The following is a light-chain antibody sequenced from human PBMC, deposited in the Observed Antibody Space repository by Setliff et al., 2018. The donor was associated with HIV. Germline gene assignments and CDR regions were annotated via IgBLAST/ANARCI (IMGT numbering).Light chain of an antibody. CDR1: SSDVGGYDY. J-gene: IGLJ2*01. V-gene: IGLV2-14*03. Sequence: QSALTQPASVSGSPGQSITISCTGTSSDVGGYDYVSWYQQHPGKAPKLMIYDVTNRPSGLSNRFSGSKSGNTASLTISGLQAEDEADYYCSSYTSSTTRVVFGGGTKLTV. CDR2: DVT. CDR3: SSYTSSTTRVV.